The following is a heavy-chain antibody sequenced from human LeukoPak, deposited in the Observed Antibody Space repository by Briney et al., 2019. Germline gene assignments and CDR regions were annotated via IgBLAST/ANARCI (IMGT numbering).Heavy chain of an antibody. CDR1: GGSISSSTW. Sequence: SETLSLTCAVSGGSISSSTWWTWVRQSPGKGLEWIGEIYHSGSTNYNPSLKSRVTISVDKSKNQFSLNLSSVTAADTAVYYCTRRAGTDSNGAFDIWGQGTMVTVSS. CDR3: TRRAGTDSNGAFDI. J-gene: IGHJ3*02. V-gene: IGHV4-4*02. CDR2: IYHSGST. D-gene: IGHD6-19*01.